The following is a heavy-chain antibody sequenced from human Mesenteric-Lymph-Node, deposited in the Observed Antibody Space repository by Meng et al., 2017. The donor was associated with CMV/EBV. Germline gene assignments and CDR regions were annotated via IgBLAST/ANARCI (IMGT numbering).Heavy chain of an antibody. D-gene: IGHD1-26*01. Sequence: GGSLRLSCKGSGYSFTSYWIGWVRQMPGKCLEWMGIIYPGDSDTRYSPSFQGQVSISADNSINTAYLQWSSLKASDTAIYYCARSFKGGSRKTYYYYAMDVWGQGTTVTVSS. CDR1: GYSFTSYW. J-gene: IGHJ6*02. CDR3: ARSFKGGSRKTYYYYAMDV. V-gene: IGHV5-51*01. CDR2: IYPGDSDT.